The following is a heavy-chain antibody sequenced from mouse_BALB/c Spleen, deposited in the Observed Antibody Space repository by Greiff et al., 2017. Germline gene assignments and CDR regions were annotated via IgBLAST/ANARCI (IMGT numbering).Heavy chain of an antibody. J-gene: IGHJ1*01. V-gene: IGHV2-9*02. CDR1: GFSLTSYG. CDR2: IWAGGST. D-gene: IGHD1-2*01. CDR3: AREGLLRLRWYFDV. Sequence: QVQLKQSGPGLVAPSQSLSITCTVSGFSLTSYGVHWVRQPPGKGLEWLGVIWAGGSTNYNSALMSRLSISKDNSKSQVFLKMNSLQTDDTAMYDWAREGLLRLRWYFDVWGAGTTVTVSS.